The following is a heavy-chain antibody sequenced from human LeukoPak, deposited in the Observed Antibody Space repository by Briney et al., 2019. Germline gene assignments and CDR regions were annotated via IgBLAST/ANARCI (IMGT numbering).Heavy chain of an antibody. CDR3: ARGGYGWTFKQ. CDR2: VSSRGDTI. J-gene: IGHJ1*01. V-gene: IGHV3-11*01. D-gene: IGHD3-16*01. Sequence: GGSLRLSCIDSAVSFSDNFMGWLRQAPGKGLEWVSYVSSRGDTIHYSDAVQGRFSISRDNSKRSLYLQMNRLRINDTAVYYCARGGYGWTFKQWGQGTLVSVSS. CDR1: AVSFSDNF.